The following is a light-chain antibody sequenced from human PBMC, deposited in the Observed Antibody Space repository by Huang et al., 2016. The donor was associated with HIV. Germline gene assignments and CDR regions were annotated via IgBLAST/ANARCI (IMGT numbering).Light chain of an antibody. CDR2: LGS. J-gene: IGKJ1*01. CDR1: QSLRHSNGYNY. CDR3: MQALQTPRT. V-gene: IGKV2-28*01. Sequence: DIVKTQSPLSLSVTPGEPASISCRSSQSLRHSNGYNYLDWYLQRPGQSQQLLIYLGSNRASGVPDRVSGSGSGTDFTLKISRVEAEDVGIYYCMQALQTPRTFGQGTKVEIK.